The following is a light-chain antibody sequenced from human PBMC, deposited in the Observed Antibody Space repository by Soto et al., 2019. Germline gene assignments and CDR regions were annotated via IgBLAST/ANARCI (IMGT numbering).Light chain of an antibody. J-gene: IGLJ3*02. Sequence: QSVLTQPPSASGTPGQRVTISCSGSSSNIGSNTVTWYQQLPGTAPKLLIYGYNQRPSGVPDRFSGSKSGTSASLAISGVQSEDEADYYCASCDDSLNGRVFGGGTKLTVL. V-gene: IGLV1-44*01. CDR2: GYN. CDR1: SSNIGSNT. CDR3: ASCDDSLNGRV.